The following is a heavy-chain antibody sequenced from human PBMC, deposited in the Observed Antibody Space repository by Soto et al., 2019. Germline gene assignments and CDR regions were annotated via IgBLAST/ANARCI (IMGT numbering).Heavy chain of an antibody. CDR2: VHHSWGS. J-gene: IGHJ6*01. CDR1: GGSISSYY. CDR3: ARQAFVPLHGLVDV. Sequence: QVQLQESGPGLVKPSETLSLSCTVSGGSISSYYWSWFRQSPGKRMEWIGYVHHSWGSSYNPSLQIRVAISIDPSKSKLSLRVASVTATYTAVYYCARQAFVPLHGLVDVWGQGTTVTVSS. D-gene: IGHD1-26*01. V-gene: IGHV4-59*08.